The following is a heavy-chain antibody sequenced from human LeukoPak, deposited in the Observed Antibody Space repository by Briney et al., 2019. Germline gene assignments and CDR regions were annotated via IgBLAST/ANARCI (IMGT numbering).Heavy chain of an antibody. Sequence: SETLSLTCTVSGGSIRSYYWSWIRQPPGKGLEWIGYIYYSGSTNYNPSLKSRVTISVDTSKNQFSLKLSSVTAADTAVYYCARVYYSNSYDYWYFDLWGRGTLVTVSS. CDR2: IYYSGST. J-gene: IGHJ2*01. V-gene: IGHV4-59*01. CDR3: ARVYYSNSYDYWYFDL. D-gene: IGHD6-13*01. CDR1: GGSIRSYY.